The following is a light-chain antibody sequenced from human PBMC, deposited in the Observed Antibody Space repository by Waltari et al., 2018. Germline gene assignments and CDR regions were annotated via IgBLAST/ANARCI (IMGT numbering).Light chain of an antibody. V-gene: IGKV1-5*03. CDR2: KAT. CDR3: QQYNSYST. Sequence: DIQMTQSPSTLSASVGDRVTIICRASQSISNWLAWYQQKPGKAPKLLIHKATTLESGVPSRFSGRGSGTEFTLTISSLQPDDFATYYCQQYNSYSTFGQGTKLEMK. J-gene: IGKJ2*01. CDR1: QSISNW.